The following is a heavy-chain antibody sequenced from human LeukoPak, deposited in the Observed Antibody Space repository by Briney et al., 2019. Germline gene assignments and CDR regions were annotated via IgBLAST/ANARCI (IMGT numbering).Heavy chain of an antibody. V-gene: IGHV1-18*01. J-gene: IGHJ4*02. D-gene: IGHD2-2*02. CDR3: ARGPYCSSTSCYMSTIFGVVITEFDY. CDR2: ISAYNGNT. CDR1: GYTFTSYG. Sequence: ASVKVSCKASGYTFTSYGIGWVRQAPGQGLEWMGWISAYNGNTNYAQKLQGRVTMTTDTSTSTAYMELRSLGSDDTAVYYCARGPYCSSTSCYMSTIFGVVITEFDYWGQGTLVTVSS.